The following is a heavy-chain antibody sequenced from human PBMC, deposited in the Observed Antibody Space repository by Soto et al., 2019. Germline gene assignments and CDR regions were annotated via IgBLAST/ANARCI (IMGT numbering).Heavy chain of an antibody. CDR2: IHAGGNS. CDR1: GFVFTKNY. J-gene: IGHJ4*02. CDR3: VRDFTS. V-gene: IGHV3-53*01. Sequence: GGSLRLSCTASGFVFTKNYMSWVRQAPGKGPEWVSIIHAGGNSYFADSVKGRFTISRDNSKNTLNLHMNNLRVEDTAVYYCVRDFTSWGQGNLVNVSP.